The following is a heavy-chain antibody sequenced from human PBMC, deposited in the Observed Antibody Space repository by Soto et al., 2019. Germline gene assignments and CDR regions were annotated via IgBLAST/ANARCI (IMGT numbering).Heavy chain of an antibody. CDR1: GYTFSNYD. J-gene: IGHJ4*02. D-gene: IGHD3-10*01. CDR2: VNPNNGDT. Sequence: QVQLVQSGAELKKPGASVKVSCKASGYTFSNYDMNWVRQATGQGPEWIGWVNPNNGDTGYAQKFQGRVTLTTDISTTKDYLELTSLRPEDTAIYYCAKVSRKGSAIDFDYWGQGTLITVSS. V-gene: IGHV1-8*01. CDR3: AKVSRKGSAIDFDY.